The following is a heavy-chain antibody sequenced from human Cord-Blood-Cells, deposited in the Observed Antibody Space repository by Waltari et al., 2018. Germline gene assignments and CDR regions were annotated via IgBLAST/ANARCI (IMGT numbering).Heavy chain of an antibody. Sequence: QVQLVESGGGVVQPGRSLRLSCAASGFTFSSYAMHWVRQAPGKGLEWLAVISYDGSNKYYADSVKGRFTISRDNSKNTLYLQMNSLRAEDTAVYYCARDHYDSSGFLDYWGQGTLVTVSS. CDR3: ARDHYDSSGFLDY. J-gene: IGHJ4*02. D-gene: IGHD3-22*01. V-gene: IGHV3-30-3*01. CDR2: ISYDGSNK. CDR1: GFTFSSYA.